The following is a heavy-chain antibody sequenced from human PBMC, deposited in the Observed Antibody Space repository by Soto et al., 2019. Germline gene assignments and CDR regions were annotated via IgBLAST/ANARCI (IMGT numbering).Heavy chain of an antibody. Sequence: PSETLSLTCAVYGGSFSVYYWSWIRQPPGKGLEWIGEINHSGSTNYNPSLKSRVTISVDTSKNQFSLKLSSVTAADTAVYYCARRPLWFGECYFDYWGQGTLVTVS. D-gene: IGHD3-10*01. V-gene: IGHV4-34*01. J-gene: IGHJ4*02. CDR2: INHSGST. CDR3: ARRPLWFGECYFDY. CDR1: GGSFSVYY.